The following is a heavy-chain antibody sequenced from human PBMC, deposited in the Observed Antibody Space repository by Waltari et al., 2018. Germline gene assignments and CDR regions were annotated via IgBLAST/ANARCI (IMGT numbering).Heavy chain of an antibody. J-gene: IGHJ4*02. Sequence: EVQLVESGGGLVQPGGSLRVSCTTSGFTFNNYWMHWVRQTPGRGLVWVSRINSDGSTTTYADSVRGQFTISRDNARNTLYLQMNSLRADDTAVYYCARGDTVVVVPAPTLDYWGQGTLVTVSS. CDR3: ARGDTVVVVPAPTLDY. CDR1: GFTFNNYW. D-gene: IGHD2-15*01. CDR2: INSDGSTT. V-gene: IGHV3-74*01.